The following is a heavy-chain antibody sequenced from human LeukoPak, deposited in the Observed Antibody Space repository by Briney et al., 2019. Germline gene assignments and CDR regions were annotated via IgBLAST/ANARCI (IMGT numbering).Heavy chain of an antibody. CDR1: GFTFSSYA. D-gene: IGHD3-22*01. V-gene: IGHV3-23*01. Sequence: GGSLRLSCAASGFTFSSYAMSWVRQAPGKGLEWVSAISGSGGSTYYADSVKGRFTISRDNSKNTLYLQMNSLRAEDTAVYYCAKGGRYYYDSSGYYLQDYWGQGTLVTVSS. CDR3: AKGGRYYYDSSGYYLQDY. CDR2: ISGSGGST. J-gene: IGHJ4*02.